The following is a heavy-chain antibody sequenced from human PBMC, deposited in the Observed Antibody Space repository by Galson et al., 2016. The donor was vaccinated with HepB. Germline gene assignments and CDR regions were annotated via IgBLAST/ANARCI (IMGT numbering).Heavy chain of an antibody. CDR3: ARYGDEAGWNFQH. CDR2: IKEDGSKT. CDR1: GFTFSRFW. D-gene: IGHD6-19*01. V-gene: IGHV3-7*03. Sequence: SLRLSCAASGFTFSRFWMNWVRQAPGKGLEWVASIKEDGSKTSYVDSVKGRFTISRDNVENSLYLQMNSPRAEDTAVYYCARYGDEAGWNFQHWGQGTLVTVSS. J-gene: IGHJ1*01.